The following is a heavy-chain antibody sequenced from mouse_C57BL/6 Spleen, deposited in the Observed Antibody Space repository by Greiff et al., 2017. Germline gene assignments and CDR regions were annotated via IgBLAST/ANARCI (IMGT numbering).Heavy chain of an antibody. J-gene: IGHJ2*01. CDR3: TRYGTSDHFDY. Sequence: QVQLQQSGAELVRPGASVTLSCKASGYTFTDYEMHWVKQTPVHGLEWIGAIDPETGGTAYNQKFKGKAILTADKSSSTAYMELRSLKSEDSAVYYCTRYGTSDHFDYWGQGTTLTVSS. V-gene: IGHV1-15*01. CDR1: GYTFTDYE. D-gene: IGHD1-1*02. CDR2: IDPETGGT.